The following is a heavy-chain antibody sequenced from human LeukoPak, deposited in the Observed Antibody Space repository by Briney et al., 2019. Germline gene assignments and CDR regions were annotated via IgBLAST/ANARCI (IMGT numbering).Heavy chain of an antibody. CDR3: ASFCQLTTRDWFDP. CDR2: IIPILGIA. V-gene: IGHV1-69*04. Sequence: SVKVSCKASGGTFSSYAISWVRQAPGQGLEWMGRIIPILGIANYAQKFQGRVTITADKSTSTAYMELSSLRSEDTAVYYCASFCQLTTRDWFDPWGQGTLVTVSS. D-gene: IGHD2-2*01. J-gene: IGHJ5*02. CDR1: GGTFSSYA.